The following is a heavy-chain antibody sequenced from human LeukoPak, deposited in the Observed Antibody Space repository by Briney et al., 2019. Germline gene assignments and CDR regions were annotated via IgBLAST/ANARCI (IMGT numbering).Heavy chain of an antibody. CDR1: GFTVSSSY. J-gene: IGHJ4*02. V-gene: IGHV3-53*01. D-gene: IGHD5-18*01. CDR2: IYSGGST. CDR3: AKGYNYAYEY. Sequence: GGSLRLSCAASGFTVSSSYMSWVRQAPGKGLEWVSLIYSGGSTYYAASVKGRFAISRDNSKNTLYLQMNSLRPEDTAVYYCAKGYNYAYEYWGQGTLVTVSS.